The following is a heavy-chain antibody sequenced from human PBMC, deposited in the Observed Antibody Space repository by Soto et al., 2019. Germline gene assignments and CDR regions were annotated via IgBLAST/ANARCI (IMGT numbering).Heavy chain of an antibody. CDR3: ARGSVHCYDNSFDY. D-gene: IGHD3-22*01. Sequence: GWSLRLSCGASGFSLIPYWMSWVRQAPGKGLEWVANINQDGSERNYVDSVRGRFTISRDNAQNSVFLQMNSLRAEDMAVYFCARGSVHCYDNSFDYWGKGT. J-gene: IGHJ4*02. V-gene: IGHV3-7*03. CDR1: GFSLIPYW. CDR2: INQDGSER.